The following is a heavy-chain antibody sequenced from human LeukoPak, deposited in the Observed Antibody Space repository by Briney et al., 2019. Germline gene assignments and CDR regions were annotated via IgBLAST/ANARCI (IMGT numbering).Heavy chain of an antibody. J-gene: IGHJ4*02. D-gene: IGHD3-16*01. CDR1: GFTFDDYG. Sequence: GGSLRLSCAASGFTFDDYGMSWVRQVPGKGLEWVSAISGSGGSTYYADSVKGRFTISRDNSKNTLYLQMNSLRAEDTAVYYCDSYRGSYSDYWGQGTLVTVSS. CDR3: DSYRGSYSDY. V-gene: IGHV3-23*01. CDR2: ISGSGGST.